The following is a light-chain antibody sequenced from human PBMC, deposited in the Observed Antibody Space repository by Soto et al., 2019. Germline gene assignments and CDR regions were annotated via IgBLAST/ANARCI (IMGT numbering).Light chain of an antibody. CDR3: QQTYSAPRT. J-gene: IGKJ1*01. Sequence: DIQMTQSPSSLSASVGDRVTISCRASQSITIYLNWYQQTPGKAPKLLIYGASTLQTGVPSRFSGGGSMTDFILTITDLQPEDFATYYCQQTYSAPRTFGQGTKVDI. CDR1: QSITIY. CDR2: GAS. V-gene: IGKV1-39*01.